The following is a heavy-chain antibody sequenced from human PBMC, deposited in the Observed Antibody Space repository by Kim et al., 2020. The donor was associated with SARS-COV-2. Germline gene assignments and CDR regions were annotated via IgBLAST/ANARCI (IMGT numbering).Heavy chain of an antibody. V-gene: IGHV4-4*02. CDR3: ARGYYYDSSGYGGYYYYGMDV. D-gene: IGHD3-22*01. CDR1: GGSISSSNW. CDR2: IYHSGST. J-gene: IGHJ6*02. Sequence: SETLSLTCAVSGGSISSSNWWSWVRQPPGKGLEWIGEIYHSGSTNYNPSLKSRVTISVDKSKNQFSLKLSSVTAADTAVYYCARGYYYDSSGYGGYYYYGMDVWGQGTTVTVSS.